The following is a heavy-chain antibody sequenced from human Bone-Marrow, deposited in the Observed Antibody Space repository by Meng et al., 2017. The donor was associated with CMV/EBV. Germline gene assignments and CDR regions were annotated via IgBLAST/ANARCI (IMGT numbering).Heavy chain of an antibody. CDR2: ISSSSSYI. D-gene: IGHD3-22*01. CDR3: ARVYYDSSGYYFSQPDY. CDR1: LAVRSYS. V-gene: IGHV3-21*01. J-gene: IGHJ4*02. Sequence: LAVRSYSRNWVRQAPGKGLEWVSSISSSSSYIYYADSVKGRFTISRDNAKNSLYLQMNSLRAEDTAVYYCARVYYDSSGYYFSQPDYWGQGTLVTVSS.